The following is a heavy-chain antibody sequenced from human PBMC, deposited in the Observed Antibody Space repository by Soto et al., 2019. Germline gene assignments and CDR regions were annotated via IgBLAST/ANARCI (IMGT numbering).Heavy chain of an antibody. CDR3: SKRPYYGSGIFALAK. CDR2: ISGDGYSA. Sequence: ESGGGLVQPGGSLRLSCGGSGFIFSSNAMSWVRQAPGKGLEWVSSISGDGYSADYADSVKGRFTVSRHNSKSTLYLQMNSLRAEDTAVYYCSKRPYYGSGIFALAKRGQGTLVTVSS. CDR1: GFIFSSNA. D-gene: IGHD3-10*01. V-gene: IGHV3-23*01. J-gene: IGHJ4*03.